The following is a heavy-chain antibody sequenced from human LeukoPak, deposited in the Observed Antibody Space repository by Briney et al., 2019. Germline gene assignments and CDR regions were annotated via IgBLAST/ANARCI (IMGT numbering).Heavy chain of an antibody. D-gene: IGHD4-17*01. CDR2: INPNSGGT. V-gene: IGHV1-2*02. Sequence: ASVTVSCKASGCTFTGYYMHWVRQAPGQGLEWMGWINPNSGGTNYAQKFQGRVTMTRDTSISTAYMELSRLRSDDTAVYYCARDLGSSDGDYGYYYYYGMDVWGQGTTVTVSS. CDR1: GCTFTGYY. J-gene: IGHJ6*02. CDR3: ARDLGSSDGDYGYYYYYGMDV.